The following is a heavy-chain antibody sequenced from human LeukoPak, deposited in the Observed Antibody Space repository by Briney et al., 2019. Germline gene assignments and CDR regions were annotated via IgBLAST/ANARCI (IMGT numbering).Heavy chain of an antibody. V-gene: IGHV3-23*01. CDR3: AKDLEAYYYADIDY. CDR1: GLIFTNYA. Sequence: GGSLRLSCAASGLIFTNYAMRWVRQAPGKGLEWVSGMSGSGSSTYYADSVTGRFTISRDNSKNMLYLQMNSLRAEDTALYYCAKDLEAYYYADIDYWGQGTLVTVSS. CDR2: MSGSGSST. J-gene: IGHJ4*02. D-gene: IGHD3-10*01.